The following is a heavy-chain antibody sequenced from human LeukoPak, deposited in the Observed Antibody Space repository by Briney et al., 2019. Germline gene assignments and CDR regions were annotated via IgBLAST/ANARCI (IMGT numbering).Heavy chain of an antibody. D-gene: IGHD2-21*01. J-gene: IGHJ6*02. CDR3: ARREGSHYSVDI. Sequence: SETLSLNCTVSGAPLSSYYWSWIRLPPGKGLEWIGSIYYSGVTNFNPSLKRRLAMSVDTSRNLFSLKLSSVTAADTAVYYCARREGSHYSVDIWGQGTTVTVSS. CDR2: IYYSGVT. CDR1: GAPLSSYY. V-gene: IGHV4-59*08.